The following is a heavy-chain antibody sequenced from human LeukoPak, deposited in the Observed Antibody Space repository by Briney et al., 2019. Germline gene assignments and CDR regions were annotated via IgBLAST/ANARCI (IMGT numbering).Heavy chain of an antibody. CDR1: GYTFTGYY. D-gene: IGHD3-3*01. CDR3: ARDSRSRITIFGVVNTNDY. J-gene: IGHJ4*02. CDR2: ISAYNGNT. Sequence: AASVKVSCKASGYTFTGYYMHWVRQAPGQGLEWMGWISAYNGNTNYAQKLQGRVTMTTDTSTSTAYMELRSLRSDDTAVYYCARDSRSRITIFGVVNTNDYWGQGTLVTVSS. V-gene: IGHV1-18*04.